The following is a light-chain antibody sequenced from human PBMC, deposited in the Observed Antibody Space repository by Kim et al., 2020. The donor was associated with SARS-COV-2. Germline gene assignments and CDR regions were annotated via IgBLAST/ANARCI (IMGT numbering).Light chain of an antibody. CDR2: EVS. Sequence: GQSVNIACTGTSSEVGGYNYVSWYQQHPGKAPKLMIYEVSKRPSGVPDRFSGSKSGNTASLTVSGLQADDEADYYCSSYAGSNNYVFGPGTKVTVL. CDR1: SSEVGGYNY. V-gene: IGLV2-8*01. CDR3: SSYAGSNNYV. J-gene: IGLJ1*01.